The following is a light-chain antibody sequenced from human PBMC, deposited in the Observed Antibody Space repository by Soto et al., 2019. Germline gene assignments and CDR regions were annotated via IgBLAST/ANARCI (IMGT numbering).Light chain of an antibody. CDR2: GAS. J-gene: IGKJ1*01. Sequence: EIVMTQSPATLSLSPVERATLSFRASESVSTNLAWYQQKAGQAPRLLIYGASTRATGIPARFSGSGSGTEFTLTISSLQSEDFAVYYCQQYGSSGTFGQGTKVDIK. V-gene: IGKV3-15*01. CDR3: QQYGSSGT. CDR1: ESVSTN.